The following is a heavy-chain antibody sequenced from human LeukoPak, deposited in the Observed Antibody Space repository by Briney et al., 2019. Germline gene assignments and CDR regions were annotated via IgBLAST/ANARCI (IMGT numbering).Heavy chain of an antibody. V-gene: IGHV4-34*01. J-gene: IGHJ4*02. D-gene: IGHD3-10*01. Sequence: SETLSLTCAVYGGSFSGYYWSWIRQPPGKGLEWIGEITHSGSTTYNPSLESRVTISVDSSKNQFSLKLSSVTAADTAVYYCARRSYGSGSYNYWGQGTLVTVSS. CDR2: ITHSGST. CDR3: ARRSYGSGSYNY. CDR1: GGSFSGYY.